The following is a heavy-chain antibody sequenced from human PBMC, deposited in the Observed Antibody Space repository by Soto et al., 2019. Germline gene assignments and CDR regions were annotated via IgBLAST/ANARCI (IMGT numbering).Heavy chain of an antibody. CDR3: AKDDYYGSGSFYYYYGMDV. J-gene: IGHJ6*02. Sequence: QVQLVESGGRMVQPGRSLRLSCAASGFTFSSYGMYWVRQAPGKGLEWVAVISYDGTNKYYEDSVKGRFTISRDNSKNTMYLQMNSLRAEDTAVYYCAKDDYYGSGSFYYYYGMDVWGQGTTVTVSS. CDR2: ISYDGTNK. D-gene: IGHD3-10*01. CDR1: GFTFSSYG. V-gene: IGHV3-30*18.